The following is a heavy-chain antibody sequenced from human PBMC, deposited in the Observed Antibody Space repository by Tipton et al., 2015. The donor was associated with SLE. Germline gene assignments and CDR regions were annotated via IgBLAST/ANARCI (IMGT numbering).Heavy chain of an antibody. D-gene: IGHD6-19*01. V-gene: IGHV4-39*07. Sequence: TLSLTCTVSGGSISSSSYYWGWIRQPPGKGLEWIGSIYYSGSTYYNPSLKSRVTISVDKSKNQFSLKLSSVTAADTAVYYCARGGGSGWYYFDYWGQGTLVTVSS. CDR1: GGSISSSSYY. CDR3: ARGGGSGWYYFDY. CDR2: IYYSGST. J-gene: IGHJ4*02.